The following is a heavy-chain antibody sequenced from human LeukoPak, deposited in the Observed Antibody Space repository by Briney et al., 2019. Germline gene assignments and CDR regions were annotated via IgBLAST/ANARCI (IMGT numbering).Heavy chain of an antibody. V-gene: IGHV4-59*13. CDR1: GAFTSTYY. Sequence: SETLSLTCTVSGAFTSTYYWSWVRQPPTGGLEWIGYVFYSGSSNYNPNFSSRVTMSVDTSKSQSSLKLTSVTAADTAVYYCARIDPLGFFGQWGQGTLVTVSS. J-gene: IGHJ4*02. D-gene: IGHD6-25*01. CDR2: VFYSGSS. CDR3: ARIDPLGFFGQ.